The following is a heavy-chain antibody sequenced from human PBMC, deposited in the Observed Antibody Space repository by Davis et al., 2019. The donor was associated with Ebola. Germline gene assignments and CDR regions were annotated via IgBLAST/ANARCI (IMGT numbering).Heavy chain of an antibody. D-gene: IGHD3-10*01. Sequence: MPGGSLRLSCTVSSGSISSYYWSWIRQPPGKGLEWIGYIYYSGSTNYNPSLKSRVTISVDTSKNQFSLKLSSVTAADTAVYYCARAMVTMVSFAFDIWGQGTVVTVSS. CDR2: IYYSGST. J-gene: IGHJ3*02. V-gene: IGHV4-59*12. CDR1: SGSISSYY. CDR3: ARAMVTMVSFAFDI.